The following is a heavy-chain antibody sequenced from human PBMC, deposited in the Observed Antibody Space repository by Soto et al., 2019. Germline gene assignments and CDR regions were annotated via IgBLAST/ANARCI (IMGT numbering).Heavy chain of an antibody. CDR1: GFTFTSYW. Sequence: EVQVVESGGGLVQPGGSLRLSCAASGFTFTSYWMTWVRQAPGRGLEWVANINKDGSEKSYVDCVKGRFTISRDNAKRSLYLQTNSLRADDTAVYYCVREIASRLWGKGTTVIVSS. CDR3: VREIASRL. V-gene: IGHV3-7*01. D-gene: IGHD2-21*01. CDR2: INKDGSEK. J-gene: IGHJ6*04.